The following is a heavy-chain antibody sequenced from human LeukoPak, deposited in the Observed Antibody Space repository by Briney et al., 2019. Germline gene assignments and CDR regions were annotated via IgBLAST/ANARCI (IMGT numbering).Heavy chain of an antibody. CDR2: ISGSGGST. J-gene: IGHJ4*02. Sequence: PGGSLRLSCAASGFTFSSYAMSWVRQAPGKGLEWVSAISGSGGSTYYADSVKGRLTISRDNSKNTLYLQMNSLRAEDTAVYYCAKSRSGSYWNYFDYWGQGTLVTVSS. V-gene: IGHV3-23*01. CDR3: AKSRSGSYWNYFDY. D-gene: IGHD1-26*01. CDR1: GFTFSSYA.